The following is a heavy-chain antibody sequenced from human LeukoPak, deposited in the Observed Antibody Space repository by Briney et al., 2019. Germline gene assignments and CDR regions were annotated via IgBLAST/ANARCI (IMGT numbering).Heavy chain of an antibody. J-gene: IGHJ4*02. CDR1: GFTFSSYW. V-gene: IGHV3-74*01. CDR2: INSDGSNT. D-gene: IGHD3-3*01. Sequence: GGSLRLSCAASGFTFSSYWMHWVRQAPGKGLVWVSRINSDGSNTSYADSVKGRFTISRDNAKNTLYLQMNSLRAEDTAVYYCARARRGYDFWSGYYYLDYWGQGTLVTVSS. CDR3: ARARRGYDFWSGYYYLDY.